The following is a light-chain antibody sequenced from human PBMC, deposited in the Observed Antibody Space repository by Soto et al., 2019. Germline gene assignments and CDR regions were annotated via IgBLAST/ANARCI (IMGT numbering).Light chain of an antibody. V-gene: IGLV2-8*01. Sequence: QSVLTQPPSASGSPGQSVTISCTGTRDDVGGYNYVSWFQHHPGKAPKLMIYEVYKRPSGVPARFSGSKSGNTASLTVSGLQAGDEAIYYCSSYTSSSTRVFGGGTKLTVL. CDR1: RDDVGGYNY. CDR3: SSYTSSSTRV. CDR2: EVY. J-gene: IGLJ3*02.